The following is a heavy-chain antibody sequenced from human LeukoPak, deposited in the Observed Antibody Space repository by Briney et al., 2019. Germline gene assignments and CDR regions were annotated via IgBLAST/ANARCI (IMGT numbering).Heavy chain of an antibody. Sequence: ASVKVSCKASGGTFSSYAISWVRQAPGQGLEWMGGIIPIFGTANYAQKFQGRVTITTDESTSTAYMGLSSLRSEDTAVYYCASPPEMATIYQLDYWGQGTLVTVSS. CDR1: GGTFSSYA. V-gene: IGHV1-69*05. CDR2: IIPIFGTA. CDR3: ASPPEMATIYQLDY. J-gene: IGHJ4*02. D-gene: IGHD5-24*01.